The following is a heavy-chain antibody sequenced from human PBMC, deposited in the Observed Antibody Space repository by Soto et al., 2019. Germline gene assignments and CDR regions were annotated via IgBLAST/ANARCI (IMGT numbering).Heavy chain of an antibody. V-gene: IGHV3-30-3*01. J-gene: IGHJ4*02. CDR3: ASDAMAGYYFDS. CDR2: ISYDGSIE. D-gene: IGHD2-2*01. CDR1: GFTFSTCA. Sequence: QVQLVESGGGVVQPGRSLRLSCVASGFTFSTCAIHWVRQAPGKGLEWVAGISYDGSIEYYPDSVKGRFTISRDNSKNTLYLQMNSLRAEDTAVYYCASDAMAGYYFDSWGQGTLVTVSS.